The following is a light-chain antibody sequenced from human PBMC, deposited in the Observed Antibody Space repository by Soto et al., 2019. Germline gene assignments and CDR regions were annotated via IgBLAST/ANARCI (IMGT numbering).Light chain of an antibody. CDR1: QSVSSY. CDR2: DAS. J-gene: IGKJ4*02. Sequence: EIVLTQSPATLSLSPGERATLSCRASQSVSSYLAWYQQKPGQAPRLLIYDASNRATGIPARFSASGSGTDFTLTISSLEPEDFAVYYCQQRSNWRLTFGGGTKVEIK. CDR3: QQRSNWRLT. V-gene: IGKV3-11*01.